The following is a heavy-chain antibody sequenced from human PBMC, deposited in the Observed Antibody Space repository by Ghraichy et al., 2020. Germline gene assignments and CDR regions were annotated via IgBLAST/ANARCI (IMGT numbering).Heavy chain of an antibody. D-gene: IGHD1-26*01. J-gene: IGHJ4*02. CDR3: ARRSGSYLDY. CDR2: ISSNGGST. V-gene: IGHV3-64*02. Sequence: GGSPRLSCAASGFTFSSYAMHWVRQAPGKGLEYVSAISSNGGSTYYADSVKGRFTISRDNSKNTLYLQMGSLRAEDMAVYYCARRSGSYLDYWGQGTLVTVSS. CDR1: GFTFSSYA.